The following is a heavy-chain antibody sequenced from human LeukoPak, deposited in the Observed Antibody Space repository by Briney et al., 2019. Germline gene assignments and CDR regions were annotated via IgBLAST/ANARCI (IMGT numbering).Heavy chain of an antibody. CDR1: GFAFSNYA. J-gene: IGHJ4*02. CDR3: AKAVRSMVTGGGYFDS. Sequence: GGSLRLSCAASGFAFSNYAMSWVRQAPGKRLEWVSSLSGGGDSRYYADSVMGRFTISRDNSKNTLYLQMNSLRAEDTAVYYCAKAVRSMVTGGGYFDSWGQGTLVTVSS. V-gene: IGHV3-23*01. CDR2: LSGGGDSR. D-gene: IGHD3-10*01.